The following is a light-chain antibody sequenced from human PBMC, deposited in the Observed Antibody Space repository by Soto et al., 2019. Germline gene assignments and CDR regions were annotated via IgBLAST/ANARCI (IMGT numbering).Light chain of an antibody. CDR2: GAS. J-gene: IGKJ5*01. V-gene: IGKV3-20*01. CDR3: QQSYSILIT. Sequence: EIVMTQSPGTLSLSPGERATLSCRASQSVSSSYLAWYQQKPGQAPRLLIYGASNRATGIPDRFSGSGSGTDFTLTISSLQPEDFATYYCQQSYSILITFGQGTRLEIK. CDR1: QSVSSSY.